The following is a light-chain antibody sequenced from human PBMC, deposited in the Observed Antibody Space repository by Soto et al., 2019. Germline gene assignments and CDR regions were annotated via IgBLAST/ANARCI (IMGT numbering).Light chain of an antibody. V-gene: IGKV1-39*01. CDR2: GTS. J-gene: IGKJ1*01. CDR3: QQSYNTLRT. CDR1: QTISSW. Sequence: DIQMTQSPSTLSGSVGDRVTITCRASQTISSWLAWYQQRPGKAPNLLIHGTSNLQAGVPPRFSGSGSGTDFTLTISNLQPEDSATYYCQQSYNTLRTFGQGTKVDIK.